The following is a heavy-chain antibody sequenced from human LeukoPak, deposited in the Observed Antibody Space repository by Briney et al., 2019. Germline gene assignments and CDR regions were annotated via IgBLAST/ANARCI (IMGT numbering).Heavy chain of an antibody. CDR3: ARDGGVRLFWSGYGPDY. CDR1: GYSISSGYY. J-gene: IGHJ4*02. CDR2: IYHSGST. V-gene: IGHV4-38-2*02. Sequence: KPSETLSLTCTVSGYSISSGYYWGWIRQPPGKGLEWIGSIYHSGSTYYNPSLKSRVTISVDTSKNQFSLKLSSVTAADTAVYYCARDGGVRLFWSGYGPDYWGQGTLVTVSS. D-gene: IGHD3-3*01.